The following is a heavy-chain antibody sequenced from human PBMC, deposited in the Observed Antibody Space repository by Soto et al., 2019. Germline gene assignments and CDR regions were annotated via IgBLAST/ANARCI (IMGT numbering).Heavy chain of an antibody. CDR2: INHSEFT. D-gene: IGHD6-13*01. Sequence: SETLPLSCAGYGGSFSGYYSNWIRQPPGKGLEWIGEINHSEFTKYNPPINSPLTLSVATPKNQFSLHLTSANAADAAVYFCSRGRKRQQLVLENNYYYGLDLWGQGTTVT. CDR1: GGSFSGYY. J-gene: IGHJ6*02. CDR3: SRGRKRQQLVLENNYYYGLDL. V-gene: IGHV4-34*01.